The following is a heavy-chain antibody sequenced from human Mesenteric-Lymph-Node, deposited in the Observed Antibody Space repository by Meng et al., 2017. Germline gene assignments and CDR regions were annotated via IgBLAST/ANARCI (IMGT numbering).Heavy chain of an antibody. V-gene: IGHV3-30-3*01. CDR2: VSHDGNSG. D-gene: IGHD3-16*01. Sequence: QVQLVESGGGVVQPVGSLRLSCAASGFTFTDYAMHWFRQAPGKGLEWVAVVSHDGNSGCYADSVEGRFSISRDNFRNTQYLQMNSLRPEDTAVYYCARDKSHYDGRSGWFDPWGQGTLVTVSS. CDR3: ARDKSHYDGRSGWFDP. J-gene: IGHJ5*02. CDR1: GFTFTDYA.